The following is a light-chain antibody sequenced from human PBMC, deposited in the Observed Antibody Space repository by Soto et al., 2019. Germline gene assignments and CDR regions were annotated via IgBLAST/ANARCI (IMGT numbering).Light chain of an antibody. CDR1: NIGNKR. CDR3: QVWDIMTDNYV. V-gene: IGLV3-21*04. J-gene: IGLJ1*01. CDR2: YDS. Sequence: SYELTQSPSVSVAPEKTATITCGGNNIGNKRVHWYRQKPGQAPMLLISYDSDRPSGITERFSGSNSGNTATLTISRVEAGDEADYYCQVWDIMTDNYVFGSGTKVTVL.